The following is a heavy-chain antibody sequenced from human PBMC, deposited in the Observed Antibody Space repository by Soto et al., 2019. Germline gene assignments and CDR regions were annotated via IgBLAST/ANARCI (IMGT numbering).Heavy chain of an antibody. J-gene: IGHJ3*02. V-gene: IGHV3-48*02. Sequence: GGSLRLSCAASGFTFSSYSMNWVRQAPGKGLEWVSYISSSSSNIYYADSVKGRFTISRDNAKNSLYLQMNSLRDEDTAVYYCSGGRRRDGYNDAFDIWGQGTMVTVSS. D-gene: IGHD5-12*01. CDR1: GFTFSSYS. CDR2: ISSSSSNI. CDR3: SGGRRRDGYNDAFDI.